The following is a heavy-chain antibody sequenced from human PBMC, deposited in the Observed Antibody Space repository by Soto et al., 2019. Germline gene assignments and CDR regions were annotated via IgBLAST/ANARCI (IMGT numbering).Heavy chain of an antibody. J-gene: IGHJ6*02. V-gene: IGHV6-1*01. D-gene: IGHD1-7*01. Sequence: QTLSLTCAISGDSVSSNSAAWNWIRQSPSRGLEWLGRTYYRSKWYNDYAVSVKGRITINPDTSKNQFSLQLNSVTPEDTAVYYCARVNWNLGYYGMDVWGQGTTVTVSS. CDR2: TYYRSKWYN. CDR1: GDSVSSNSAA. CDR3: ARVNWNLGYYGMDV.